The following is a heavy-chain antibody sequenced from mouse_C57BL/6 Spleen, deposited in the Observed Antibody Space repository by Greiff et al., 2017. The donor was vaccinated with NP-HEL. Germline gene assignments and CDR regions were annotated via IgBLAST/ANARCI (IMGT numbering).Heavy chain of an antibody. D-gene: IGHD2-12*01. Sequence: VQLQQSGAELVMPGASVKLSCKASGYTFTSYWMHWVKQRPGQGLEWIGEIDPSDSYTNYNQKFKGKSTLTVDKSSSTAYMQLSSLTSEDSAVYYCARTPYSSYAMDYWGQGTSVTVSS. CDR2: IDPSDSYT. V-gene: IGHV1-69*01. CDR3: ARTPYSSYAMDY. J-gene: IGHJ4*01. CDR1: GYTFTSYW.